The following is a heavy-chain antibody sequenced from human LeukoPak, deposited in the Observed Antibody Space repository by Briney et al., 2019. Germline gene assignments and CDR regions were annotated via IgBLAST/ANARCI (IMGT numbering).Heavy chain of an antibody. Sequence: SETLSLTCTVSGGSISSYDWCWIRQPPGKGLEWIGYIYYSGSTNYNPSLKSRVTISVDTSKNQFSLKLSSVTAADTAVYYCARRGSSWSLDYWGQGTLVTVSS. J-gene: IGHJ4*02. V-gene: IGHV4-59*08. CDR2: IYYSGST. CDR3: ARRGSSWSLDY. CDR1: GGSISSYD. D-gene: IGHD6-13*01.